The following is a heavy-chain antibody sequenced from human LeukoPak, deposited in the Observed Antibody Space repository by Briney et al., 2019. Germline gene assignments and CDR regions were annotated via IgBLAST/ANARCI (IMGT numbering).Heavy chain of an antibody. CDR2: ISYDGSNK. V-gene: IGHV3-30-3*01. Sequence: GGSLRLSCAASGFTFSSYAMHWVRQAPGKGLEWVAVISYDGSNKYYADSVKGRFTISRDNSKNTLYLQMNSLRAEDTAVYYCARMPYSSGWPYYYYGMDVWGQGTTVTVSS. J-gene: IGHJ6*02. CDR1: GFTFSSYA. D-gene: IGHD6-19*01. CDR3: ARMPYSSGWPYYYYGMDV.